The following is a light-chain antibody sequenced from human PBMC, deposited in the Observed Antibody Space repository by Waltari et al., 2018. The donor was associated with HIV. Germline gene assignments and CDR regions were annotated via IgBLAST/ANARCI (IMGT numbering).Light chain of an antibody. CDR1: SPNLGAGYD. CDR2: GKS. J-gene: IGLJ2*01. V-gene: IGLV1-40*01. Sequence: QSVLTQPPSVSGAPGQRVTISCTGSSPNLGAGYDVHWYQQVPGTAPKLLIYGKSNRPSGVPDRFSGSKSGTSASLAITGLQAEDEAEYYCQSYDSSLSGSGVFGGGTNLTVL. CDR3: QSYDSSLSGSGV.